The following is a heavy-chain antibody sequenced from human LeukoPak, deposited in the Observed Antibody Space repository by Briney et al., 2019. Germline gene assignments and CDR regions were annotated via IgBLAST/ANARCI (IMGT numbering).Heavy chain of an antibody. CDR1: GFTFSSYG. J-gene: IGHJ4*02. CDR3: AKRGRGGSYLPLYYFDY. V-gene: IGHV3-30*18. CDR2: ISYDGSNK. D-gene: IGHD1-26*01. Sequence: PGGSLRLSCAASGFTFSSYGMHWVRQAPGKGLEWVAVISYDGSNKYYADSVKGRFTISRDHSKNTLYLQMNSLRAEDTAVYYCAKRGRGGSYLPLYYFDYWGQGTLVTVSS.